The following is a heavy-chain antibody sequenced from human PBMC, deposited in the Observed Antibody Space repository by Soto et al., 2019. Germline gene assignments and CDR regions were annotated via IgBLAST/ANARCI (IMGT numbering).Heavy chain of an antibody. V-gene: IGHV4-38-2*01. CDR1: GYSISSGNY. CDR3: RSSTSCYDESWVDV. J-gene: IGHJ6*02. CDR2: LYHIGST. Sequence: LSLTCAVSGYSISSGNYWAWIRQPPGRGLEWIGSLYHIGSTHYNTSLKSRVTISVDTSKNHFSLELSSVTAADTAIYYCRSSTSCYDESWVDVWGQGTMVTVSS. D-gene: IGHD2-2*01.